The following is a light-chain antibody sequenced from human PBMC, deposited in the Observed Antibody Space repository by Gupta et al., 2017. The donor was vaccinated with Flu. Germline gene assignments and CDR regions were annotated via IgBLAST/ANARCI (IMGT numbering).Light chain of an antibody. CDR1: TSNIASNY. J-gene: IGLJ3*02. CDR2: RND. V-gene: IGLV1-47*01. CDR3: ATWDDIRSEWV. Sequence: QSVLAQPPSASATPGQRVTISCSGSTSNIASNYVFWYQQVPGMAPKLLIYRNDQRPSGVPDRFSGAKSGTSASLAINGLQAEDEADYHCATWDDIRSEWVFGGGTKLTVL.